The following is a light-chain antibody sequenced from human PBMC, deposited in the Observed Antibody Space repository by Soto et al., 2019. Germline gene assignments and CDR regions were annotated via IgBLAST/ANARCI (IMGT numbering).Light chain of an antibody. J-gene: IGKJ1*01. CDR3: QKYHTSPLT. CDR1: QRVSSS. V-gene: IGKV3-11*01. Sequence: EIVLTQSPATLSLSPGERATLSCRASQRVSSSLAWYQQKPGQAPRLLIYDASSRATGIPARFSGSGSGTDFTLTISSLEPEDFALYYCQKYHTSPLTFGQGTKVEI. CDR2: DAS.